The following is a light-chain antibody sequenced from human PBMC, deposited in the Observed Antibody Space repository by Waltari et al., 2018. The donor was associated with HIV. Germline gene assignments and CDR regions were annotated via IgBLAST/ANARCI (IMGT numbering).Light chain of an antibody. CDR1: QDIGSY. CDR3: QQSYYTTRT. Sequence: DIQMTQSPPSLTASVGDRVTISCRASQDIGSYLHWYQLRPGQAPNVLIYVSTNLQTGVPSRFSARGSGTEFTLTISDLQPEDFVFYFCQQSYYTTRTFGQGTK. V-gene: IGKV1-39*01. J-gene: IGKJ1*01. CDR2: VST.